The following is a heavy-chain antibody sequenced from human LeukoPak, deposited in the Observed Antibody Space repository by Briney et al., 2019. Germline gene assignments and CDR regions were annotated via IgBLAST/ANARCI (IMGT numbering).Heavy chain of an antibody. J-gene: IGHJ6*02. D-gene: IGHD2-2*01. CDR2: IDSSSDTI. CDR1: GFIFRDHY. CDR3: ARDSPSKYCSSSSCYFLIADYGMDV. Sequence: PGGSLRLSCAASGFIFRDHYMSWIRQAPGKGLEWISYIDSSSDTIFYADSVKGRFTISRDNAKNSLYLQMNSLRVEDTAVYYCARDSPSKYCSSSSCYFLIADYGMDVWGQGTTVTVSS. V-gene: IGHV3-11*01.